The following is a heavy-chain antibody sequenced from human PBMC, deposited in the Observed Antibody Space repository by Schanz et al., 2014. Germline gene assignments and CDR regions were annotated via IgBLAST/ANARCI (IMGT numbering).Heavy chain of an antibody. CDR2: ISYDGSSK. CDR3: ARDYEGALSSPRHDAFDV. Sequence: VQLLESGGGLVQPGGSLRLSCAASGFTFTNYAMTWVRQAPGKGLEWVALISYDGSSKNHADSVQGRFTISRDNSRNTVYLKSNGVRAEHRAGSVGARDYEGALSSPRHDAFDVWGQGTVVTVSS. V-gene: IGHV3-30*03. D-gene: IGHD3-16*01. J-gene: IGHJ3*01. CDR1: GFTFTNYA.